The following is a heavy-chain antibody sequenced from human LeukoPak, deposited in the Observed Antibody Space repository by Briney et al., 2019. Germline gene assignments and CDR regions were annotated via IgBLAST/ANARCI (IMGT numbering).Heavy chain of an antibody. D-gene: IGHD6-6*01. CDR1: GFTYSSYA. Sequence: PGGSLRLSCAASGFTYSSYAMHWVRQAPGKGLEWVAVISYDGSNKYYADSVKGQFTISRDNSKNTQYLQMNSLRAEDTAVYYCARDIVAARPVYYFDYWGQGTLVTVSS. CDR2: ISYDGSNK. V-gene: IGHV3-30-3*01. J-gene: IGHJ4*02. CDR3: ARDIVAARPVYYFDY.